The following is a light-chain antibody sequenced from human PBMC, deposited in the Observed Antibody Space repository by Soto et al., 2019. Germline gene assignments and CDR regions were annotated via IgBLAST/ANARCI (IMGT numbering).Light chain of an antibody. Sequence: EVVMTQSPATLSVSPGETATLSCRASQSVSSNLAWYQQKPGQAPRLLIYAASTRATGIPARFTGSGSGTEFTLTISSLRSEDFAVYYCQQYINWPRTFGQGTKLEIK. V-gene: IGKV3-15*01. CDR2: AAS. CDR3: QQYINWPRT. J-gene: IGKJ2*01. CDR1: QSVSSN.